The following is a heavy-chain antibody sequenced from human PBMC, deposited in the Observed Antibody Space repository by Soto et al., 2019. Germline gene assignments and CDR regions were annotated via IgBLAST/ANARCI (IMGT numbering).Heavy chain of an antibody. CDR3: ARVRGHAFEI. D-gene: IGHD3-10*01. J-gene: IGHJ3*02. Sequence: QVQLQESGPGLVKPSQTLSLNCSVSGGSINTDDYYWSWIRQHAGQGLEWIGYIFYSGTTYYNPSLKSPISISLDTSKNQFSLEMSSVTAADTAMYYCARVRGHAFEIRGQGTMVPVSS. CDR2: IFYSGTT. CDR1: GGSINTDDYY. V-gene: IGHV4-31*01.